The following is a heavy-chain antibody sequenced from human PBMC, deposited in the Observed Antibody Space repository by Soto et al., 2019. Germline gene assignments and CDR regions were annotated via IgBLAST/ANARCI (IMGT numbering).Heavy chain of an antibody. Sequence: GESLEISCSGSGYKFTNFWIGWVRQMPGKGLEWMGIIYPGDSGTRYSPSFQGQVTMSVDKSINTAYLQWRSLKASDTATYYCARPASGAFDVWGQGTRVTVSS. CDR3: ARPASGAFDV. V-gene: IGHV5-51*01. D-gene: IGHD6-25*01. J-gene: IGHJ3*01. CDR2: IYPGDSGT. CDR1: GYKFTNFW.